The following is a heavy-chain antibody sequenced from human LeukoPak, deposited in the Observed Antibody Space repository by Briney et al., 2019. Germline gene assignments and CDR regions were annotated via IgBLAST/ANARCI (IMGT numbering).Heavy chain of an antibody. CDR1: GYTFGNSW. CDR3: TRHGVWREGLASDPFDL. Sequence: GEPLRISCKGSGYTFGNSWINWVRQMPGKGLEWMGRIDPSDSYINYSPSFEGHIILSADKSIDTAYLQWRSLKASDTATYYCTRHGVWREGLASDPFDLWGQGTMVTVSS. CDR2: IDPSDSYI. J-gene: IGHJ3*01. V-gene: IGHV5-10-1*01. D-gene: IGHD3-3*01.